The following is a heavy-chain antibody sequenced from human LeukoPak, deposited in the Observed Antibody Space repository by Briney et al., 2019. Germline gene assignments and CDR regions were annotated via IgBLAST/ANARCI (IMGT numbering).Heavy chain of an antibody. V-gene: IGHV4-39*06. D-gene: IGHD3-22*01. Sequence: SETLSLTCTVSGGSISSSSYYWGWIRKPQGKGLEWIGSIYYSGSTYSNTSLKSRVTISVDTSKNHFTLKLSSVTAADTAVYYCASNYYDCSGLDYWGEGTLVRVS. CDR3: ASNYYDCSGLDY. CDR2: IYYSGST. CDR1: GGSISSSSYY. J-gene: IGHJ4*02.